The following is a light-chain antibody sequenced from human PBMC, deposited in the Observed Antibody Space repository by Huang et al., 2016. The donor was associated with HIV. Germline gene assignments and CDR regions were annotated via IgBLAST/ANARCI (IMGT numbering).Light chain of an antibody. Sequence: DIQMTQSPSTLSASVGDRVTTTCRASQGISDWLAWYQQKPGKAPKLLIYKASNLEYGVPSRFSGSGSGTEFTLTISSLQPDDFATYYCQQYDNFSTFAQGTKLEIQ. V-gene: IGKV1-5*03. CDR1: QGISDW. J-gene: IGKJ2*01. CDR3: QQYDNFST. CDR2: KAS.